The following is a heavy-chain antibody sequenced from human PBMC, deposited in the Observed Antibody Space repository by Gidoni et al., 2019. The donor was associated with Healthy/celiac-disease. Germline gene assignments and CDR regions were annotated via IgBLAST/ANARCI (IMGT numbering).Heavy chain of an antibody. Sequence: EVQLVESGGGLVKPGGSLRLSCAASGFTFSSYSMNWVRPAPGKGLEWVSSISSSSSYIYYADSVKGRFTISRDNAKNSLYLQMNSLRAEDTAVYYCARDVVVVPAAKPFDYWGQGTLVTVSS. J-gene: IGHJ4*02. CDR2: ISSSSSYI. D-gene: IGHD2-2*01. V-gene: IGHV3-21*01. CDR3: ARDVVVVPAAKPFDY. CDR1: GFTFSSYS.